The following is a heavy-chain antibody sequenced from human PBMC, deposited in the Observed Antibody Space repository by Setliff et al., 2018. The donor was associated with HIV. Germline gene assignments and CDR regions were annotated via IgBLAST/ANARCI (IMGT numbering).Heavy chain of an antibody. CDR1: GYSFSDYY. J-gene: IGHJ3*02. V-gene: IGHV1-2*02. CDR3: AAPLTGPDGFDM. CDR2: ISPKYGGT. Sequence: ASVKVSCKASGYSFSDYYIHWVRQAPGHGFQWMGWISPKYGGTNYAQNFQGRVTFTEDTSTDTAYMDLISLTSDDTAVYFCAAPLTGPDGFDMWGQGTMVTVSS. D-gene: IGHD3-9*01.